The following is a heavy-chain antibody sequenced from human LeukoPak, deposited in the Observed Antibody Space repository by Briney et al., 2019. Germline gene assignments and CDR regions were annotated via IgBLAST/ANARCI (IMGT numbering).Heavy chain of an antibody. CDR3: ARDSAITFGGVDY. D-gene: IGHD3-16*01. J-gene: IGHJ4*02. V-gene: IGHV3-7*01. CDR2: INQDGTEK. Sequence: GESLRLSCAASGFTFTTYWMSWVRQLPGKGLEWVANINQDGTEKYYVDSVKGRFAISRDNAKNSLYLQMNSLRAEDTAVYYCARDSAITFGGVDYWGQGTLVTVSS. CDR1: GFTFTTYW.